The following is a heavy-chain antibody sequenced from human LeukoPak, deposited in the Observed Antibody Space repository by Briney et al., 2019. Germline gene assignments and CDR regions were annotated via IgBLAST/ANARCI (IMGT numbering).Heavy chain of an antibody. CDR2: INPDSGGT. D-gene: IGHD2-21*02. V-gene: IGHV1-2*02. CDR3: ARFPVMVTGYYGMDV. J-gene: IGHJ6*02. CDR1: GYTFTGYY. Sequence: GASVKVSCKASGYTFTGYYMHWVRQAPGQGLEWMGWINPDSGGTNYAQKFQGRVTMTRDTSISTAYMELSRLRSDDTAVYYWARFPVMVTGYYGMDVWGQGTTVTVSS.